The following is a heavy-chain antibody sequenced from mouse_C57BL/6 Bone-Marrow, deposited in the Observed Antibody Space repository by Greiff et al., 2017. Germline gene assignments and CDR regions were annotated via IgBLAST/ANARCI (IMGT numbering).Heavy chain of an antibody. D-gene: IGHD1-1*01. CDR1: GFTFSSYA. CDR3: AREDYGSSQVAY. V-gene: IGHV5-4*01. Sequence: EVQGVESVGGLVKPGGSLKLSCAASGFTFSSYAMSWVRQTPEKRLEWVATISDGSSYTYYPDNVKGRFTIARDHAKNNLYLQMSHLKSEDTAMYYCAREDYGSSQVAYWGQGTLVTVSA. CDR2: ISDGSSYT. J-gene: IGHJ3*01.